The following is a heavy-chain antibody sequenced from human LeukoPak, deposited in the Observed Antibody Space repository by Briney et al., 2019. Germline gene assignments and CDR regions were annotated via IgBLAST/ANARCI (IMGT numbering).Heavy chain of an antibody. Sequence: TGGSLRLSCAASGFTFSSYSMNWVRQAPGKGLEWVSSISSSSSYIYYADSVKGRFTISRDNAKNSLYLQMNSLRAGDTAVYYCARDRYGGFDYWGQGTLVTASS. CDR1: GFTFSSYS. CDR2: ISSSSSYI. D-gene: IGHD1-26*01. J-gene: IGHJ4*02. CDR3: ARDRYGGFDY. V-gene: IGHV3-21*01.